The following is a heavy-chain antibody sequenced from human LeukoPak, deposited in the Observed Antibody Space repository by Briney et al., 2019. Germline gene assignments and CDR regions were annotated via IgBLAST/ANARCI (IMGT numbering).Heavy chain of an antibody. CDR3: AKECGGSCQRRTFDY. V-gene: IGHV3-30*18. J-gene: IGHJ4*02. CDR1: GFTFSSYG. Sequence: GSLRLSCAASGFTFSSYGMHWVRQAPGKGLEWVAVISNDESSRYYVDSVKGRFTISRDNSKNTLYLQMDSLRAEDTAVYYCAKECGGSCQRRTFDYWGQGTLVTVSS. D-gene: IGHD2-15*01. CDR2: ISNDESSR.